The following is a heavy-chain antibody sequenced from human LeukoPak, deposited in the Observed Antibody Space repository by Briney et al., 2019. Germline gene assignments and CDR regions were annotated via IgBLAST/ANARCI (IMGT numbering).Heavy chain of an antibody. J-gene: IGHJ5*02. V-gene: IGHV4-34*01. CDR1: GGSFSGYY. Sequence: SETLSLTCAVYGGSFSGYYWSWIRQPPGKGLEWIGEINHSGSTNYNPSLKSRVTISVDTSKNQFSLKLSSVTAADTAVYYCARGYCSGGSCYFPGWFDPWGQGTLVTVSS. CDR3: ARGYCSGGSCYFPGWFDP. D-gene: IGHD2-15*01. CDR2: INHSGST.